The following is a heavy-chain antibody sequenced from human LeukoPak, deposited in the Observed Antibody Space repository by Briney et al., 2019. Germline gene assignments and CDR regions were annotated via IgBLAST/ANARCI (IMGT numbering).Heavy chain of an antibody. CDR1: GGSFSGYY. J-gene: IGHJ6*02. Sequence: SETLSLTCAVYGGSFSGYYWSWIRQPPGKGLEWIGEINHSGSTNYNPSLKSRVTISVDTSKNQFSLKLSSVTAADTAVYYCGRGYSYGYRYIRNSGYDQYYYYGMDVWGQGTTVTVSS. CDR2: INHSGST. V-gene: IGHV4-34*01. CDR3: GRGYSYGYRYIRNSGYDQYYYYGMDV. D-gene: IGHD5-18*01.